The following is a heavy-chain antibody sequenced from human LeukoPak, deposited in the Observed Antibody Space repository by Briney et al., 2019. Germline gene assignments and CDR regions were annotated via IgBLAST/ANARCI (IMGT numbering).Heavy chain of an antibody. CDR2: IIPIFGTA. V-gene: IGHV1-69*13. CDR1: GGTCSSYA. Sequence: SVKVSCKASGGTCSSYAISWVRQAPGQGLEWMGGIIPIFGTANYAQKFQGRVTITADESTSTAYMELSSLRSEDTAVYYCARGSYYDILTGYYHYWGQGTLVTVSS. D-gene: IGHD3-9*01. CDR3: ARGSYYDILTGYYHY. J-gene: IGHJ4*02.